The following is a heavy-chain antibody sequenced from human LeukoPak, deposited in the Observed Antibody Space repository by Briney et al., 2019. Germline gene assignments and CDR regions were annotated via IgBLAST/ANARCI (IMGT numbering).Heavy chain of an antibody. CDR2: INHSGST. CDR1: GGSFSGYY. J-gene: IGHJ4*02. V-gene: IGHV4-34*01. Sequence: PSETLSLTCAVYGGSFSGYYWSWIRQPPGKGLEWIGEINHSGSTNYNPSLKSRVTISVDTSKNQFSLRLSSVTAADTAVYYCARGSDSWYKDYWGQGTLVTVSS. CDR3: ARGSDSWYKDY. D-gene: IGHD6-13*01.